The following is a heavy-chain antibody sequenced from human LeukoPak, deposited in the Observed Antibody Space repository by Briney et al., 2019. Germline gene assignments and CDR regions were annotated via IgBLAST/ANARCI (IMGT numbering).Heavy chain of an antibody. V-gene: IGHV3-30*18. CDR3: AKDTVKVTTIRRVPHYMDV. J-gene: IGHJ6*03. D-gene: IGHD5-12*01. CDR1: GFTLSSYG. CDR2: ISYDGSNK. Sequence: GRSLRLPCAASGFTLSSYGMHWVRQAPGKGLEWVAVISYDGSNKYYADSVKGRFTISRDNSKNTLYLQMNSLRAEDTAVYYCAKDTVKVTTIRRVPHYMDVWGKETTVTISS.